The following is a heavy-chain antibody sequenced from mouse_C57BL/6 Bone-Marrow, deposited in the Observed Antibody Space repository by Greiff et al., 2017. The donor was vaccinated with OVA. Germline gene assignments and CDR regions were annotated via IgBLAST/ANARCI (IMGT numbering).Heavy chain of an antibody. CDR2: IGPGSGST. CDR1: GYTFTDYY. D-gene: IGHD2-10*01. CDR3: ASSPYYGNWYFDV. J-gene: IGHJ1*03. Sequence: VQLQQSGAELVKPGASVKISCKASGYTFTDYYINWVKQRPGQGLEWIGKIGPGSGSTYYNEKFKGKATLTADKSSSTAYMQLSILTSEDSAVYFCASSPYYGNWYFDVWGTGTTVTVSS. V-gene: IGHV1-77*01.